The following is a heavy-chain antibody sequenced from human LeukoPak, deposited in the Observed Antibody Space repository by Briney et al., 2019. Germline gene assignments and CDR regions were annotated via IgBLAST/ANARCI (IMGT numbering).Heavy chain of an antibody. CDR2: INHSGST. J-gene: IGHJ6*03. Sequence: SETLSLTCAVYGGSFSGYYWSWIRQPPGKGLEWIGEINHSGSTNYNPSLKSRITVSVDTSKNQFSLKLSSVTAADTAVYYCARGLHYYYMDVWGKGTTATVSS. CDR3: ARGLHYYYMDV. CDR1: GGSFSGYY. V-gene: IGHV4-34*01.